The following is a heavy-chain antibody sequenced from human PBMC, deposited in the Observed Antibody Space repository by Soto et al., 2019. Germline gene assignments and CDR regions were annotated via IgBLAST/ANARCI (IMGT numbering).Heavy chain of an antibody. D-gene: IGHD2-21*02. V-gene: IGHV4-39*01. CDR3: ARQRTSVVTQAYFDV. CDR2: IYYSGST. Sequence: ANLSLTSTVTDDPICSRIYYRAWIPQPPGKGLEWIGSIYYSGSTYNNPSLRSRVSMSIDTSKDQFSLKLKSVTAADTALYFCARQRTSVVTQAYFDVWGPGSLVTVSS. J-gene: IGHJ4*02. CDR1: DDPICSRIYY.